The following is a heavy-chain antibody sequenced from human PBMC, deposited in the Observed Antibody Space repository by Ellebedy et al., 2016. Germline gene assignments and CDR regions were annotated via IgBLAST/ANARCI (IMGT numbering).Heavy chain of an antibody. CDR2: ISSSSSTI. V-gene: IGHV3-48*01. Sequence: GESLKISXAASGFTFSSYSMNWVRQAPGKGLEWVSYISSSSSTIYYADSVKGRFTISRDNAKNSLYLQMNSLRAEDTALYYCAKDMQYGPDYYDSSGYSFDYWGQGTLVTVSS. D-gene: IGHD3-22*01. CDR1: GFTFSSYS. J-gene: IGHJ4*02. CDR3: AKDMQYGPDYYDSSGYSFDY.